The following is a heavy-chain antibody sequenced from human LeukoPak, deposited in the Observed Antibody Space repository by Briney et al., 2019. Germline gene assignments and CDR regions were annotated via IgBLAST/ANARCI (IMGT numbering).Heavy chain of an antibody. D-gene: IGHD6-6*01. J-gene: IGHJ4*02. V-gene: IGHV3-33*01. CDR1: GFTFSIYG. CDR2: IWSDEINK. CDR3: ARGSSSAARFDF. Sequence: PGGSLTLSCAASGFTFSIYGMQWVRQAPGKGLEWVAVIWSDEINKYYTDSVKGRFTVYRDNSQSTLYLQMNSLRAEDTAVYYCARGSSSAARFDFWGQGTLVTV.